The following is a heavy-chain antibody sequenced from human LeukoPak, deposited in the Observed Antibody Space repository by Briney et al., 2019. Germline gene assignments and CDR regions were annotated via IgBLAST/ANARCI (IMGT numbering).Heavy chain of an antibody. D-gene: IGHD6-13*01. Sequence: GRSLRLSCAASGFTFSSYGMHWVRQAPGKGLEWVAVIRYDGSNKYYADSVKGRFTISRDNSKNTLYLQMNSLRAEDTAVYYCARDRLPIAAAAYFDYWGQGTLVTVSS. CDR3: ARDRLPIAAAAYFDY. CDR2: IRYDGSNK. J-gene: IGHJ4*02. V-gene: IGHV3-33*01. CDR1: GFTFSSYG.